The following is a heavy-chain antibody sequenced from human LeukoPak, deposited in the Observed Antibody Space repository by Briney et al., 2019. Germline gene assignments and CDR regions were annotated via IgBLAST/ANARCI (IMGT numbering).Heavy chain of an antibody. CDR2: IFDTGST. Sequence: PSETLSLTCTVSGGSISGYYWNWIRQPEGEGLEWIGRIFDTGSTDYNPPLKSRVTISVDTSKNQFSMKLTSVTAADTAVYYCARGGTATYYNGDVWGQGTTVTVSS. J-gene: IGHJ6*02. CDR1: GGSISGYY. D-gene: IGHD2-15*01. CDR3: ARGGTATYYNGDV. V-gene: IGHV4-59*01.